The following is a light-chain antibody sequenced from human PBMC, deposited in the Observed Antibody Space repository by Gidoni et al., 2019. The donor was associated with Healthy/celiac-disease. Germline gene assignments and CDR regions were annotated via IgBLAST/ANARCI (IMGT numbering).Light chain of an antibody. V-gene: IGKV1-39*01. CDR2: AAS. Sequence: DIQLTQSPSSLSPSVGDRVTITCRASQSISSYLNWYQQKPGKAPKLLIYAASSLKSGVPSRFSGSGSGTDFTLTISSLQPEDFATYYCQQCYSTRTFGGGTKVEIK. CDR3: QQCYSTRT. CDR1: QSISSY. J-gene: IGKJ4*02.